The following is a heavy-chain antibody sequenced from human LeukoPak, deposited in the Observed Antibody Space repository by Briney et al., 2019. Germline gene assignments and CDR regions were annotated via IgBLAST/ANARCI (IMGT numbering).Heavy chain of an antibody. V-gene: IGHV3-7*01. CDR2: IKQDGSEI. Sequence: GGSLRLSCAASGFTFSSYAMHWVRQAPGKGLEWVANIKQDGSEIHYVDSVKGRFTIFRDNAESSLYLHMSSLRAEDTAVYYCARLHRLGDTSNYRHLDFWGQGTLVTVSS. J-gene: IGHJ4*02. CDR1: GFTFSSYA. CDR3: ARLHRLGDTSNYRHLDF. D-gene: IGHD3-22*01.